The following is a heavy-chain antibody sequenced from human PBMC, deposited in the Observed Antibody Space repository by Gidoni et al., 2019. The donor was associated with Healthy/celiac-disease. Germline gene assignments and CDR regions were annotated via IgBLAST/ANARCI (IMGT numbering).Heavy chain of an antibody. CDR3: TRHQPIVVVPAAIRGYYYYGMDV. J-gene: IGHJ6*02. Sequence: EVQLVESGGGLVQPGGSLKLSCAASGFTFSGSAMHWVRQASGKGLEWVGRIRSKANRYATAYAASVKGRFTISRDDAKNTAYLQMNSLKTEDTAVYYCTRHQPIVVVPAAIRGYYYYGMDVWGQGTTVTVSS. D-gene: IGHD2-2*02. CDR1: GFTFSGSA. V-gene: IGHV3-73*02. CDR2: IRSKANRYAT.